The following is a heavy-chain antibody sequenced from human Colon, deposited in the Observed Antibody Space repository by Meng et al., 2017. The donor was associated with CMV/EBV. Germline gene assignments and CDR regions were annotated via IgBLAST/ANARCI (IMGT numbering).Heavy chain of an antibody. V-gene: IGHV5-51*01. D-gene: IGHD5-24*01. CDR2: IYLGDSDT. CDR3: AKRGHGYNTAFYGMDV. CDR1: GYSLTNFW. Sequence: GESLKISCKASGYSLTNFWIGWVRQMPGKGLEWMGIIYLGDSDTRYSPSFQGHVTISADKSINTAYLQWSGLRASDTAIYYCAKRGHGYNTAFYGMDVWGQGTTVTVSS. J-gene: IGHJ6*02.